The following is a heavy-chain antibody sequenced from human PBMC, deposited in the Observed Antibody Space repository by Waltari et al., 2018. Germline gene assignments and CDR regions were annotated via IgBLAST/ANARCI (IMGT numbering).Heavy chain of an antibody. CDR3: AKDMGPDYDFWSGMDV. D-gene: IGHD3-3*01. CDR2: ISWNSGSI. V-gene: IGHV3-9*03. J-gene: IGHJ6*04. CDR1: GFTFDDYA. Sequence: EVQLVESGGGLVQPGRSLRLSCAAYGFTFDDYAIHWVRQAPGKGLEWVSGISWNSGSIGYADSVKGRFTISRDNAKNSLYLQMNSLRAEDMALYYCAKDMGPDYDFWSGMDVWGKGTTVTVSS.